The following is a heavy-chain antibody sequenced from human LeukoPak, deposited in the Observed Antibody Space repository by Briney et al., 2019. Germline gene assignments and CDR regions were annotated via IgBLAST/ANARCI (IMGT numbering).Heavy chain of an antibody. D-gene: IGHD6-19*01. V-gene: IGHV3-23*01. Sequence: PGGTLRLSCAASGFTFSSYAMSWVRQAPGKGLEWVSAISGSGGSTYYADSVKGRFTISRDNSKNTLYLQMNSLRAEDTAVYYCAKEGSGWYGKYYFDYWGQGTLVTVSS. CDR3: AKEGSGWYGKYYFDY. CDR1: GFTFSSYA. J-gene: IGHJ4*02. CDR2: ISGSGGST.